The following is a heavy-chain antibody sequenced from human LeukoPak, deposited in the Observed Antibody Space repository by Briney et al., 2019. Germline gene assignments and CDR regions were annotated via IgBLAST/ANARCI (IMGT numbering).Heavy chain of an antibody. J-gene: IGHJ4*02. CDR3: ARVVDHDYGDYYLDY. Sequence: GGSLRLSCVVSGFTVNINYMSWVRQAPGKGLEWVSVIYSGGSTDYADSVKGRLTISRDNSKNTLYLQMNSLRAEDTAVYYCARVVDHDYGDYYLDYWGQGTLVTVSS. CDR2: IYSGGST. CDR1: GFTVNINY. V-gene: IGHV3-53*01. D-gene: IGHD4-17*01.